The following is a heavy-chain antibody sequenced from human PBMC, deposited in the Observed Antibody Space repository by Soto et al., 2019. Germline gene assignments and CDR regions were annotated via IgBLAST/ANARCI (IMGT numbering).Heavy chain of an antibody. V-gene: IGHV4-4*02. D-gene: IGHD2-21*02. Sequence: QVQLQESGPGLVEPSWTLSLTCGVFSAPISRSNCWGWVRQPPGKGLEWIGEIYQSGSTTYTPSHKSRVTISLDKSKNQSSLNLTSVTAADTAVYYGARSVTEARGWFDPWGKGTLVTVSS. J-gene: IGHJ5*02. CDR1: SAPISRSNC. CDR2: IYQSGST. CDR3: ARSVTEARGWFDP.